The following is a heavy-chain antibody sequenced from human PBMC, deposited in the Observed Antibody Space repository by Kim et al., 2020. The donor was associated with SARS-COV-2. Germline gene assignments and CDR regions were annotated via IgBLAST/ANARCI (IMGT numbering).Heavy chain of an antibody. Sequence: GESLKISCKGSGYSFTSYWISWVRQMPGKGLEWMGRIDPSDSYTNYSPSFQGHVTISADKSISTAYLQWSSLKASDTAMYYCASSFDSGYDSRVGILYYYGMDVWGQGTTVTVSS. D-gene: IGHD5-12*01. CDR2: IDPSDSYT. V-gene: IGHV5-10-1*01. J-gene: IGHJ6*02. CDR1: GYSFTSYW. CDR3: ASSFDSGYDSRVGILYYYGMDV.